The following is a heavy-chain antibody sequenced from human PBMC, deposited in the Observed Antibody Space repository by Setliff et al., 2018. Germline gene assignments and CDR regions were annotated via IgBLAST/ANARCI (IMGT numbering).Heavy chain of an antibody. CDR3: TRALAEGSPAY. V-gene: IGHV3-21*01. Sequence: PGGSLRLSCAASGSTFSSYSMNWVRQAPGKGLEWVSSISSSSDYRYNADSVKGRFTISRDNANNSMSLQMNSLRAEDSGVYYCTRALAEGSPAYWGQGTLVTAPQ. J-gene: IGHJ4*02. CDR1: GSTFSSYS. D-gene: IGHD2-15*01. CDR2: ISSSSDYR.